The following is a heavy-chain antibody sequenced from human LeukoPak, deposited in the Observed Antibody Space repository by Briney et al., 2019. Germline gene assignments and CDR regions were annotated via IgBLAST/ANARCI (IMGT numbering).Heavy chain of an antibody. J-gene: IGHJ1*01. Sequence: ASVKVSCKASGYTFTTYGISWVRQAPGQGLEWMEWISAYNGNTKYAQKLQGRVTMTTDTSTSTAYMELKSLRSDDTAVYYCARDQMGGSYYGYFQHWGQGTLVTVSS. CDR1: GYTFTTYG. D-gene: IGHD1-26*01. V-gene: IGHV1-18*01. CDR2: ISAYNGNT. CDR3: ARDQMGGSYYGYFQH.